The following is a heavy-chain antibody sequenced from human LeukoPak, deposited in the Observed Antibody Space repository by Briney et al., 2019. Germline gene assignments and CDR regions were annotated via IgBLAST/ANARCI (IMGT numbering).Heavy chain of an antibody. CDR1: GFTFDDYA. CDR2: ITWNSGSI. D-gene: IGHD6-19*01. V-gene: IGHV3-9*01. Sequence: TGGSLRLSCAASGFTFDDYAMHWVRQVPGKGLEWVSGITWNSGSIGYADSVKGRFTISRDNAKNSLYLQMNSLRAEDTALYCCAKDPLAVAGNYVFDYWGQGTLVTVSS. CDR3: AKDPLAVAGNYVFDY. J-gene: IGHJ4*02.